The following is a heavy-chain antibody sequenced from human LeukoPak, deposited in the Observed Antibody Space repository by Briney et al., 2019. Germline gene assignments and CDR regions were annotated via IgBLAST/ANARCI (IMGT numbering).Heavy chain of an antibody. CDR3: ARSLQLGMYYYYYMDV. V-gene: IGHV4-39*07. CDR1: GGFINSGYYY. J-gene: IGHJ6*03. CDR2: INHSGST. Sequence: SETLSLTCTISGGFINSGYYYWGWIRQPPGKGLEWIGEINHSGSTNYNPSLKSRVTISVDTSKNQFSLKLSSVTAADTAVYYCARSLQLGMYYYYYMDVWGKGTTVTISS. D-gene: IGHD1-1*01.